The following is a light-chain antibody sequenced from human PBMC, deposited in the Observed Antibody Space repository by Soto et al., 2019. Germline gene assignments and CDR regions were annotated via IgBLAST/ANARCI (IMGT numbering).Light chain of an antibody. V-gene: IGLV2-8*01. CDR2: EVS. CDR1: SSDVGAYNY. J-gene: IGLJ2*01. Sequence: QSALTQPPSASGSPGQSVTISCTGSSSDVGAYNYVSWYQQHPGKAPKLMIYEVSKRPSGVPDRFSGFKSGNTASLTVSGLQAEDEADYYCNSYADNKDVFGGGTKVTVL. CDR3: NSYADNKDV.